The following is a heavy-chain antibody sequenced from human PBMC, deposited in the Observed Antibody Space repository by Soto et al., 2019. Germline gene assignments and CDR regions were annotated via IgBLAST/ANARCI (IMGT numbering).Heavy chain of an antibody. J-gene: IGHJ4*02. CDR1: GFIFDDFT. V-gene: IGHV3-43*01. CDR3: ALTRRSSLLEVAGPGFEY. Sequence: EVQLVESGGTVIQVGGSLRLSCAASGFIFDDFTMHWVRLVPGKGLQWVSYINWDGRIAMYADSVKGRFTISRDNTNNHLYLQMNSLRVDDTGVYYCALTRRSSLLEVAGPGFEYWGQGTLVTVS. CDR2: INWDGRIA. D-gene: IGHD6-19*01.